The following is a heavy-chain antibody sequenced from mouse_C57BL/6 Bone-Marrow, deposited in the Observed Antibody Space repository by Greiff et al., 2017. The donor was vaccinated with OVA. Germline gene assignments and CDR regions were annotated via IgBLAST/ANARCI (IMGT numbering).Heavy chain of an antibody. Sequence: EVQLVESVAELVRPGASVKLSCTASGFNIKNTYMHWVKQRPEQGLEWIGRIDPANGNTKYAPKFQGKATITADTSSNTAYLQLSSLTSEDTAIYYCARGYYGSSPLFDYWGQGTTLTVSS. J-gene: IGHJ2*01. CDR1: GFNIKNTY. V-gene: IGHV14-3*01. CDR2: IDPANGNT. D-gene: IGHD1-1*01. CDR3: ARGYYGSSPLFDY.